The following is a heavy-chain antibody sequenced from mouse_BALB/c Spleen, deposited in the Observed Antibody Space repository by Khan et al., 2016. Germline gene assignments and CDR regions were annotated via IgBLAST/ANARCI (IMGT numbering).Heavy chain of an antibody. CDR1: GYTFTTAG. Sequence: QIQLVQSGPELKKPGETVRISCKASGYTFTTAGMQWVQKMPGKGLKWIGWINTHSGVPKYAEDFKGRFAFSLETSASTAYLQISNLKNEDTATYFWARYWSCDYWGQGTTLTVSS. D-gene: IGHD4-1*01. J-gene: IGHJ2*01. CDR2: INTHSGVP. V-gene: IGHV9-4*02. CDR3: ARYWSCDY.